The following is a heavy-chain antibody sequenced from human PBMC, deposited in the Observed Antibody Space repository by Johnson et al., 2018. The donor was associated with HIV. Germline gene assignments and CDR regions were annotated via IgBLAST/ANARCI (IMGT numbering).Heavy chain of an antibody. V-gene: IGHV3-30*18. CDR3: AKANVSGSYWAFDI. J-gene: IGHJ3*02. CDR2: ISYDGSNK. Sequence: QVQLVESGGGVVQPGRSLRLSCAASGFTFSNYDIHWVRQAPGKGLEWVAVISYDGSNKYYADSVKGRFTISRDNSKNTLYLQMNSLRAEDTAVYYCAKANVSGSYWAFDIWGQGTMVTVSS. CDR1: GFTFSNYD. D-gene: IGHD3-10*01.